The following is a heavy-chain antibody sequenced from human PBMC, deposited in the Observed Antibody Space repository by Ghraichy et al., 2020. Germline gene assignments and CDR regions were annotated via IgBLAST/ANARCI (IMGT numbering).Heavy chain of an antibody. Sequence: SETLSLTCAVYGGSFSGYYWSWIRQPPGKGLEWIGEINHSGSTNYNPSLKSRVTISVDTSKNQFSLKLSSVTAADTAVYYCARDRIRSGYSYGYAYFDYWGQGTLVTVSS. J-gene: IGHJ4*02. D-gene: IGHD5-18*01. CDR2: INHSGST. CDR1: GGSFSGYY. CDR3: ARDRIRSGYSYGYAYFDY. V-gene: IGHV4-34*01.